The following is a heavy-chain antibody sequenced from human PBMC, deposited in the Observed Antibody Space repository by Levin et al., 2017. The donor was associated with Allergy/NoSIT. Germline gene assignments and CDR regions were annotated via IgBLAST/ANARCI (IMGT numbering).Heavy chain of an antibody. V-gene: IGHV3-23*01. CDR1: GFTFSSNA. D-gene: IGHD1-26*01. Sequence: PGESLKISCAASGFTFSSNAMSWVRQAPGKGLEWVSAISGSGGSTYYADSVKGRFTISRDNSKNTLFLQMNSLRAEDTALYYCAKGVGSYVRNWFDPWGQGTLVTVSS. J-gene: IGHJ5*02. CDR2: ISGSGGST. CDR3: AKGVGSYVRNWFDP.